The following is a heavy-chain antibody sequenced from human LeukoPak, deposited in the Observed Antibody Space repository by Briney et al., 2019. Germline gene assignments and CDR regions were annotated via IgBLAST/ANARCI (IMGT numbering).Heavy chain of an antibody. Sequence: PGGSLRLSCAASGFTFSSYEMNWVRQAPGKGLEWVPYISSSGSTIYYADSVKGRFTMSRDNAKNSLYLQMNSLRAEDTAVYYCAQRSGSEYYYYGMDVWGKGTTVTVSS. J-gene: IGHJ6*04. CDR2: ISSSGSTI. CDR1: GFTFSSYE. CDR3: AQRSGSEYYYYGMDV. V-gene: IGHV3-48*03. D-gene: IGHD1-14*01.